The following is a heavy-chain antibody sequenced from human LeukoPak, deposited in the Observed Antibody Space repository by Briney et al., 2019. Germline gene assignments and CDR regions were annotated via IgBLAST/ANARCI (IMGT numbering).Heavy chain of an antibody. CDR1: GFTFSSYW. J-gene: IGHJ4*02. V-gene: IGHV3-7*01. CDR2: IKQDGSEK. Sequence: GGSLRLSCAASGFTFSSYWMTWVRQATRKGLEWVASIKQDGSEKYYVDSVKGRFTISRDNARNSLYLQMSSLRADDTAVYYCARDGAFRIYDYWGQGSLVTVSS. D-gene: IGHD3-3*02. CDR3: ARDGAFRIYDY.